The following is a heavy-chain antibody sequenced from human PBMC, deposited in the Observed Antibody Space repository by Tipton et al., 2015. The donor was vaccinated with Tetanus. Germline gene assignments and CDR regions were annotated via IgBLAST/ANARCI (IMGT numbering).Heavy chain of an antibody. D-gene: IGHD1-26*01. CDR1: GGSISSGGYY. V-gene: IGHV4-31*03. Sequence: TLSLTCTVSGGSISSGGYYWSWIRQYPGKGLEWIGDIYYSGSTYYNPSLKSRVTISVDTSKNQFSLKLNSVTAADTAVYYYARDQARGARGWNYFDYWGQGTLVTVSS. J-gene: IGHJ4*02. CDR3: ARDQARGARGWNYFDY. CDR2: IYYSGST.